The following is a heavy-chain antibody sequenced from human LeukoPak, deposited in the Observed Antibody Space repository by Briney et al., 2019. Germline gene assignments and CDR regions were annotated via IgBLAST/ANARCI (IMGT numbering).Heavy chain of an antibody. CDR3: ARGLGSSDKYYYYYGMDV. CDR2: MNPNSGNT. CDR1: GYIFTSYD. J-gene: IGHJ6*02. Sequence: ASVKVSCKASGYIFTSYDINWVRQATGQGLEWMGWMNPNSGNTGYAQKFQGRVTMTRNTSISTAYMELSSLRSEDTAVYYCARGLGSSDKYYYYYGMDVWGQGTTVTVSS. V-gene: IGHV1-8*01. D-gene: IGHD6-19*01.